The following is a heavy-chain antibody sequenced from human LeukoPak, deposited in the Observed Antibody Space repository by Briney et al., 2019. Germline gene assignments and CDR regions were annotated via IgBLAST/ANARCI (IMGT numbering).Heavy chain of an antibody. CDR3: AKGPPLPYYYDSSGYALGFDY. V-gene: IGHV3-23*01. D-gene: IGHD3-22*01. Sequence: GESLRLSCAASGFTFSSYAMSWVRQAPGKGLEWVSAICASSGSTYYADSVKGRFTISRDNSKNTLYLQMNSLRAEDTAVYYCAKGPPLPYYYDSSGYALGFDYWGQGNLVTVSS. J-gene: IGHJ4*02. CDR2: ICASSGST. CDR1: GFTFSSYA.